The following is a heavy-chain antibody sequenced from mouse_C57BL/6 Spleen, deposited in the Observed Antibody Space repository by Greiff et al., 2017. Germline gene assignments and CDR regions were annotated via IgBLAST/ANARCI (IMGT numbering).Heavy chain of an antibody. V-gene: IGHV14-3*01. Sequence: VQLKQSVAELVRPGASVTLSCTASGFNIKNTYMHWVKQRPEQGLVWIGRIDPANGNTKYAPKFQGKAPITADPSSNTACLQRRSLTSVDTAIYDCAPYYCGSSWFADWGQGTLVTVSA. CDR2: IDPANGNT. D-gene: IGHD1-1*01. CDR3: APYYCGSSWFAD. J-gene: IGHJ3*01. CDR1: GFNIKNTY.